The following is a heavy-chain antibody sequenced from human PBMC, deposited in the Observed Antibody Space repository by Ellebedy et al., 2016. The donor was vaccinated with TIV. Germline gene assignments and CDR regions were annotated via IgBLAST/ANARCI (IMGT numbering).Heavy chain of an antibody. J-gene: IGHJ6*02. V-gene: IGHV1-69*05. CDR2: IIPIFGTA. CDR1: GGTFSSYA. Sequence: SVKVSCXASGGTFSSYAISWVRQAPGQGLEWMGGIIPIFGTANYAQKFQDRVTITRDRSMSTAYMELSSLRSEDTAVYYCARGPLLGMRSYYGMDVWGQGTLVTVSS. CDR3: ARGPLLGMRSYYGMDV. D-gene: IGHD7-27*01.